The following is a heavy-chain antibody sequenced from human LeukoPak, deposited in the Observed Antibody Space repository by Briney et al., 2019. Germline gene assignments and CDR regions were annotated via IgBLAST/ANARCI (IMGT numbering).Heavy chain of an antibody. V-gene: IGHV1-69*01. CDR3: ARDGVPAAMSYYYYYMDV. CDR1: GGTFSSYA. D-gene: IGHD2-2*01. Sequence: GSPVKVSCKASGGTFSSYAISWVRQAPGQGLEWMGGIIPIFGTANYAQKFQGRVTITADESTSTAYMELSSLRSEDTAVYYCARDGVPAAMSYYYYYMDVWGKGTTVTISS. CDR2: IIPIFGTA. J-gene: IGHJ6*03.